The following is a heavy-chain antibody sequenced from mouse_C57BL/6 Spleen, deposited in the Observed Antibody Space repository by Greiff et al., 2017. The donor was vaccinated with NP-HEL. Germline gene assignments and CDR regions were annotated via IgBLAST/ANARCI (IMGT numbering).Heavy chain of an antibody. V-gene: IGHV1-82*01. D-gene: IGHD2-1*01. CDR1: GYAFSSSW. J-gene: IGHJ2*01. CDR3: AREGNYDHFDY. Sequence: QVQLQQSGPELVKPGASVKISCKASGYAFSSSWMNWVKQRPGKGLEWIGRIYPGDGDTNYNGKFKGKATLTADKSSSTAYMQLSSLTSEDSAVYFCAREGNYDHFDYWGQGTTLTVSS. CDR2: IYPGDGDT.